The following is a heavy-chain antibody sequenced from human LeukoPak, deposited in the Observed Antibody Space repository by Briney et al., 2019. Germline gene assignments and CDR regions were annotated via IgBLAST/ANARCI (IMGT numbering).Heavy chain of an antibody. D-gene: IGHD2-2*01. Sequence: GGSLRLSCVASGFPFSSYWMTWVRQAPGKGLEWVANIKQDGSKKSYVDSVKGRFTISRDNAKNTLYLQMNSLRAEDTAVYYCAKDPCRYCSSTTLNYWGQGTLVTVSS. V-gene: IGHV3-7*03. CDR3: AKDPCRYCSSTTLNY. J-gene: IGHJ4*02. CDR1: GFPFSSYW. CDR2: IKQDGSKK.